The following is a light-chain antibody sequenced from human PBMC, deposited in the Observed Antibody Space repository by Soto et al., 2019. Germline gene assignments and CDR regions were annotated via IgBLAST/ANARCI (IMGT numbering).Light chain of an antibody. CDR1: QSVSVN. J-gene: IGKJ4*01. CDR3: QERSRWPRGT. Sequence: EIVMTQSPATLSLSPGERATLSCRASQSVSVNLAWFQQKPGQAPRLLIFHASQRAAGIPARFGGSGSGTDFTLTISSVEPEDFAVYYCQERSRWPRGTFGGGTKVEI. CDR2: HAS. V-gene: IGKV3-11*01.